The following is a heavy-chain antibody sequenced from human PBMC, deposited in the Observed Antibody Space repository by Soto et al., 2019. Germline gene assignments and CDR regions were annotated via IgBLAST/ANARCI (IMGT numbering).Heavy chain of an antibody. CDR3: TVHAGGQVEHSFYSYFMDV. J-gene: IGHJ6*03. D-gene: IGHD2-15*01. V-gene: IGHV3-73*01. CDR1: GFPLSDSA. Sequence: EVQLVESGGGLVQPGGSLKLACLASGFPLSDSAIHWVRKASGKGLEWVGRIRSKTNNYATTYGAPVRGRFTLSRDDSKNTAYLQMNNLESEDAAVYYCTVHAGGQVEHSFYSYFMDVWGKGTTVSV. CDR2: IRSKTNNYAT.